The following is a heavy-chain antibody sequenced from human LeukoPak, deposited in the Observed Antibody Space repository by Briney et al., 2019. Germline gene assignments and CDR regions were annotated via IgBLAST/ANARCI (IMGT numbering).Heavy chain of an antibody. D-gene: IGHD3-3*01. J-gene: IGHJ4*02. CDR1: GFTFTTYA. Sequence: PGGSLRLSCAASGFTFTTYAMSWVRQAPGKGLEWVSVIYSGGSTYYADSVKGRFTISRDNSKNTLYLQMNSLRADDTAVFYCAKDLVLRFSYVFDLWGQGILVTVSS. CDR2: IYSGGST. CDR3: AKDLVLRFSYVFDL. V-gene: IGHV3-23*01.